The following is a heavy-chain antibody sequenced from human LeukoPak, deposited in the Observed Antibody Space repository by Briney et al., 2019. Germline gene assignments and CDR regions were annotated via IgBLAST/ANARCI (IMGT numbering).Heavy chain of an antibody. Sequence: PGGSLRLSCAASGFIFSNYAMHWVRQAAGKGLEWVAYKRYDGSRKYYADSVNGRFTISRDNSKNTLYLQVHSLRGEDTAVYYCATETPDISGSILDYWGQGTLVTVSS. CDR3: ATETPDISGSILDY. CDR1: GFIFSNYA. D-gene: IGHD3-22*01. V-gene: IGHV3-30*02. CDR2: KRYDGSRK. J-gene: IGHJ4*02.